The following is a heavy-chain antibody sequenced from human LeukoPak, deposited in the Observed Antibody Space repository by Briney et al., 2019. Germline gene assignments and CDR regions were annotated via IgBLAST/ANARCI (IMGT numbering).Heavy chain of an antibody. CDR3: ARDFSYDGTGYQDY. Sequence: GGSLILSCAASGFTFSRYGMHWVRQAPGKGLEWVAVISYDGSKKNYADSVKGRFTISRDNSKDTLLLQMNSLTSEDTSVYYCARDFSYDGTGYQDYWGQGTLVTVSS. CDR2: ISYDGSKK. J-gene: IGHJ4*02. V-gene: IGHV3-30*03. D-gene: IGHD3-22*01. CDR1: GFTFSRYG.